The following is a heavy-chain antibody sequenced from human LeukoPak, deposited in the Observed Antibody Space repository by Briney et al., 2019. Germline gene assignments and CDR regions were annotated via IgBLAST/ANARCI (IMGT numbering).Heavy chain of an antibody. Sequence: HRASVKVSCEASGYTFTGYYMHWVRQAPGQGLEWMGWINPNSGGTNNAHKFQGRVTMTRDTSISTAYMELSSLISDDTAVYYCARVRYYDSSGYYSWFDPWGQGTLVTVSS. V-gene: IGHV1-2*02. CDR1: GYTFTGYY. J-gene: IGHJ5*02. D-gene: IGHD3-22*01. CDR2: INPNSGGT. CDR3: ARVRYYDSSGYYSWFDP.